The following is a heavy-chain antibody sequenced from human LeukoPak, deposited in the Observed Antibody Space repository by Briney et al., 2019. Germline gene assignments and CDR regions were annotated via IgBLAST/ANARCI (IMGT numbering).Heavy chain of an antibody. V-gene: IGHV3-30-3*01. CDR3: ARARGRYSGSNFDY. CDR1: GFTFSSYA. D-gene: IGHD1-26*01. J-gene: IGHJ4*02. CDR2: ISYDGSNK. Sequence: PGGSLRLSCAASGFTFSSYAMPWVRQAPGKGLEWVAVISYDGSNKYYADSVKGRFTISRDNSKNTLYLQMNSLRVEDTALYYCARARGRYSGSNFDYWGQGTLVTVSS.